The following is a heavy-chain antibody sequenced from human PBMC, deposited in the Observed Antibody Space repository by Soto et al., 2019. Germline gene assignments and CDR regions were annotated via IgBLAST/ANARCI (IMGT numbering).Heavy chain of an antibody. D-gene: IGHD6-19*01. CDR1: GGTFSSYA. CDR3: AREAEVAELCFDY. V-gene: IGHV1-69*05. J-gene: IGHJ4*02. CDR2: INPIFGST. Sequence: VASVKVSCKASGGTFSSYAISWVRQAPGQGLEWMGWINPIFGSTNYAQKFQGWVTMTRDASTSTAYMELSRLRSEDTAVYYCAREAEVAELCFDYWGQGTLVNVSS.